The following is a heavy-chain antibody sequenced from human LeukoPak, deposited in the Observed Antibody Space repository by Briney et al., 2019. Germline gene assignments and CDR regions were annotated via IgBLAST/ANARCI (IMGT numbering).Heavy chain of an antibody. CDR2: IYSGGST. CDR1: GFTVSSNY. Sequence: PGGSLRLSCAASGFTVSSNYMSWVRQAPGKGLEWVSVIYSGGSTYYAGSVKGRFTISRDNSKNTLYLQMNSLRAEDTAVYYCARDFGKGSYGIDYWGQGTLVTVSS. J-gene: IGHJ4*02. D-gene: IGHD5-18*01. CDR3: ARDFGKGSYGIDY. V-gene: IGHV3-66*01.